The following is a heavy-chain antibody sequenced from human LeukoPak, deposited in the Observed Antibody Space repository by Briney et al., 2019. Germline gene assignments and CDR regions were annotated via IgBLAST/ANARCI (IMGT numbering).Heavy chain of an antibody. CDR1: GFTFEDHV. D-gene: IGHD2-2*01. V-gene: IGHV3-9*01. Sequence: GGSLRLSCAASGFTFEDHVMHWVRQAPGKGLEWVSSISWSGGRMGYADAVKGRFTISRDNAKNSLFLQMNSLRVEDTASYYCAKDLGGSATTVWGQGTLVTVSS. J-gene: IGHJ4*02. CDR3: AKDLGGSATTV. CDR2: ISWSGGRM.